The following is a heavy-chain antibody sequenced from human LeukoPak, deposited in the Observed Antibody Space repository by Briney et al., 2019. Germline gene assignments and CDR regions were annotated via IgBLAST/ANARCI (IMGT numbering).Heavy chain of an antibody. CDR2: INHSGST. CDR1: GGSFSGYY. D-gene: IGHD3-3*01. CDR3: ARDHKRLTIFGVVIIGGIDY. V-gene: IGHV4-34*01. Sequence: SETLSLTCAVYGGSFSGYYWSWIRQPPGKGLEWIGEINHSGSTNYNPSLKSRVTISVDTSKNQFSLKLSSVTAADTAVYYCARDHKRLTIFGVVIIGGIDYWGQGTLVTVSS. J-gene: IGHJ4*02.